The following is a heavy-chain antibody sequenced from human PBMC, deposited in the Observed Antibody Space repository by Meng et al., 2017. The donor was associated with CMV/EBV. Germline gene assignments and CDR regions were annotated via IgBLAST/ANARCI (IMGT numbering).Heavy chain of an antibody. Sequence: GGSLRLSCAASGFTFSSYGMHWVRQAPGKGLEWVAFIRYDGSNKYYADSVKDRFTISRDNSKNTLYLQMNSLRAEDTAVYYCAKEYYYGSGSDAIYYYGMDVWGQGTTVTVSS. D-gene: IGHD3-10*01. CDR2: IRYDGSNK. CDR3: AKEYYYGSGSDAIYYYGMDV. V-gene: IGHV3-30*02. CDR1: GFTFSSYG. J-gene: IGHJ6*02.